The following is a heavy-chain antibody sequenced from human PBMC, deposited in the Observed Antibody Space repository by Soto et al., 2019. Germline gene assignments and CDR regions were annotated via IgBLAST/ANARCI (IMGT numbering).Heavy chain of an antibody. D-gene: IGHD3-10*01. CDR1: GGTFSSYA. J-gene: IGHJ3*02. Sequence: QVQLVQSGAEVKKPGSSVKVSCKASGGTFSSYAISWVRQAPGQGLEWMGGIIPIFGTANYAQKFQGRVTITADESTSTAYMELSSLRSEDTAVYYCARPPLLWFGELPRSGAFDIWGQGTMVTVSS. CDR3: ARPPLLWFGELPRSGAFDI. CDR2: IIPIFGTA. V-gene: IGHV1-69*12.